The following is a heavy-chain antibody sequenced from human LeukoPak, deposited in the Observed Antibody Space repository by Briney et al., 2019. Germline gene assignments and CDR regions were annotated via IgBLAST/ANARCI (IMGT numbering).Heavy chain of an antibody. CDR1: GFTFSSYS. CDR2: ISSSSSYI. J-gene: IGHJ5*02. CDR3: ARADYYDSSGYYP. V-gene: IGHV3-21*01. Sequence: PGGSLRLSCAASGFTFSSYSMNWDRQAPGKGLEWVSSISSSSSYIYYADSVKGRFTISRDNAKNSLYLQMNSLRAEDTAVYYCARADYYDSSGYYPWGRGTLVTVFS. D-gene: IGHD3-22*01.